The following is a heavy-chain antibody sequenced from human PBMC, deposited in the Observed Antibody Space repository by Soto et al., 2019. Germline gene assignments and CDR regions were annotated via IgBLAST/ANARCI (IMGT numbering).Heavy chain of an antibody. Sequence: EVQLLESGGGLVQPGGSLRLSCAASGFTFSSYAMSWVRQAPGKGLEWVSAISGSGGSTYYADSVKGRFTISRDNSKNTLYLQMNSLRAEDTAVYYCAKDRAYCGGDCYTRGYFDYWGQGTLVTVSS. CDR3: AKDRAYCGGDCYTRGYFDY. CDR2: ISGSGGST. D-gene: IGHD2-21*02. CDR1: GFTFSSYA. J-gene: IGHJ4*02. V-gene: IGHV3-23*01.